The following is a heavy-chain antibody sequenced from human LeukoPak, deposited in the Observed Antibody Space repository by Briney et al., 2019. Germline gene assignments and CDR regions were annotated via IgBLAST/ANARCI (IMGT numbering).Heavy chain of an antibody. CDR3: ARDNAADDAFDI. J-gene: IGHJ3*02. D-gene: IGHD6-25*01. CDR1: GFTFSSYW. V-gene: IGHV3-74*01. CDR2: INSDGSST. Sequence: PGGSLRLSCAASGFTFSSYWMHWVRQAPGKGLVWVSRINSDGSSTSYADSVKGRFTISRDNAKNTLYLQMNSLRAKDTAVYYCARDNAADDAFDIWGQGTMVTVSS.